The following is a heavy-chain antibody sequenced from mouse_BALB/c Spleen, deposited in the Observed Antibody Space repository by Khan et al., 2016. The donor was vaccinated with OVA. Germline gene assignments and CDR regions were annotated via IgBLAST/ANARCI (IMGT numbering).Heavy chain of an antibody. CDR2: IAPGSGST. CDR1: GYTFTSYW. J-gene: IGHJ4*01. V-gene: IGHV1S41*01. CDR3: ASSNYYGSGLYAIDY. Sequence: DLVKPGASVKLSCKATGYTFTSYWINWIKQRTGQGLERIGRIAPGSGSTSYNEMCKNKAIPTVDTLSRPAYIQFSSVSCEDSAVLFCASSNYYGSGLYAIDYWGQGTSVPVSS. D-gene: IGHD1-1*01.